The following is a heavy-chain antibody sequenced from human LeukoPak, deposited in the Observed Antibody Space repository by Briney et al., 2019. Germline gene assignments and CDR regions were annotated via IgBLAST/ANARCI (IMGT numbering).Heavy chain of an antibody. J-gene: IGHJ4*02. V-gene: IGHV1-2*02. CDR1: GYTFTAYY. D-gene: IGHD1-7*01. CDR2: INPNSGDT. CDR3: ARDYIDPGNYTPLGY. Sequence: ASVKVSCKASGYTFTAYYVHWVRQAPGQGLEWMGWINPNSGDTSSAQKFQGRVTMTRETSISTVYMELSSLRSDDTAVYYWARDYIDPGNYTPLGYWGQGTLVTVSS.